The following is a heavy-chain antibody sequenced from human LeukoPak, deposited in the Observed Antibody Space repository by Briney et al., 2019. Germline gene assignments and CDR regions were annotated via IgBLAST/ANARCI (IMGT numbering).Heavy chain of an antibody. V-gene: IGHV3-30*18. CDR1: GFTFSSYS. D-gene: IGHD1-26*01. CDR3: AKSYSGSYLGGVFDP. Sequence: GGSLRLSCAASGFTFSSYSMHWVRQAPGKGLEWVAVISYDGSNKYYADSVKGRFTISRDNSKNTLYLQMNSLRAEDTAVYYCAKSYSGSYLGGVFDPWGQGTLVTVSS. J-gene: IGHJ5*02. CDR2: ISYDGSNK.